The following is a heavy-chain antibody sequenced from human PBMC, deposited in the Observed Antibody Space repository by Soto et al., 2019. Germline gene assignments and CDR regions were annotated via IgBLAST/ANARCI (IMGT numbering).Heavy chain of an antibody. J-gene: IGHJ4*02. CDR3: ARGRPFDY. CDR1: GGSISSGGYS. Sequence: QLQLQESGSGLVKPSQTLSLTCAVSGGSISSGGYSWSWIRQPPGKGLEWIGYIYHIVTYYNPSLXXXVXVSVDRSKNQFSLKLSSVTAADTAVYYCARGRPFDYWGQGTLVTVSS. CDR2: IYHIVT. V-gene: IGHV4-30-2*01.